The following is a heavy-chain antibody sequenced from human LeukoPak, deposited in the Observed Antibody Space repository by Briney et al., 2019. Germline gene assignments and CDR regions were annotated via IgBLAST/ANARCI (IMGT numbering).Heavy chain of an antibody. CDR3: ARHSRDGYNFIDY. V-gene: IGHV4-4*09. Sequence: SDTLSLTCTVSGGSISSYYWSWIRQPPGKGLEWIGYIYTSGSTHYNPSLKSRVTISTDTSKNQFSLKLNSVTAADTAVYYCARHSRDGYNFIDYWGQGTLVTVSS. D-gene: IGHD5-24*01. CDR1: GGSISSYY. CDR2: IYTSGST. J-gene: IGHJ4*02.